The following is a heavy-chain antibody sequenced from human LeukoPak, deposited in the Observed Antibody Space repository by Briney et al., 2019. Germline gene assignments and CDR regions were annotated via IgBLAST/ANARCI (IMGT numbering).Heavy chain of an antibody. J-gene: IGHJ4*02. Sequence: GRSLRLSYAASGFTFSSYGMHWVRQAPGKGLEWVALIWYDGSNKYYADSVKGRLTISRDNSKNTLYLQMNSLRAEDTAVYYCAREGPRGNSQFDYWGQGTLVTVSS. CDR3: AREGPRGNSQFDY. D-gene: IGHD2/OR15-2a*01. CDR1: GFTFSSYG. V-gene: IGHV3-33*01. CDR2: IWYDGSNK.